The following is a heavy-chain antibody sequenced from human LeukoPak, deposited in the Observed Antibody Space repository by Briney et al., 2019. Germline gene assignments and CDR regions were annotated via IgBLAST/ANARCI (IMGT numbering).Heavy chain of an antibody. CDR2: INHSGST. CDR3: ARALGYSSGWYWVDY. D-gene: IGHD6-19*01. CDR1: GGSFSGYY. J-gene: IGHJ4*02. V-gene: IGHV4-34*01. Sequence: SETLSLTCAVYGGSFSGYYWSWIRQPPGKGLEWIGEINHSGSTNYNPSLKSRVTISVDTFKNQFSLKLSSVTAADTDVYYCARALGYSSGWYWVDYWGQGTLVTVSS.